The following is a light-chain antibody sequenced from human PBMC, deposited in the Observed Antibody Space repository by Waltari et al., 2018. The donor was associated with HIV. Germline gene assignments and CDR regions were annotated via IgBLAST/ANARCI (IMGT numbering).Light chain of an antibody. CDR1: QSVNSNY. Sequence: ERATLSCRASQSVNSNYLAWYQQIPGQAPRLLIYGASTRATGIPDRFRGSGSETDFTLTINRLEPEDSAVYYCQQYGRTFGQGTKVEL. J-gene: IGKJ1*01. CDR3: QQYGRT. CDR2: GAS. V-gene: IGKV3-20*01.